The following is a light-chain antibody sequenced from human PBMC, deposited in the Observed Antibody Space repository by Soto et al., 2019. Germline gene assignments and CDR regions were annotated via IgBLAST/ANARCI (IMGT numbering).Light chain of an antibody. CDR1: QSVSSY. CDR2: DTS. CDR3: QQRSNWPLT. V-gene: IGKV3-11*01. Sequence: EIVLTQSPATLSLSPGERATLSCGASQSVSSYFAWYQQKPGQAPRLLIYDTSNRATGIPARFSGSGSGTDFTLPISSLEPEDFAVYYCQQRSNWPLTFGQGTKVEIK. J-gene: IGKJ1*01.